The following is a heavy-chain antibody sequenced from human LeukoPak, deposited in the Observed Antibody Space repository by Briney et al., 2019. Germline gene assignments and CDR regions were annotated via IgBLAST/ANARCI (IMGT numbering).Heavy chain of an antibody. CDR2: ISANGDST. V-gene: IGHV3-23*01. CDR3: AKDQYGSGSYYSPYFDY. CDR1: GLTFSSYA. J-gene: IGHJ4*02. Sequence: TAGSLRLSCAAYGLTFSSYAMNWVRQPPGKGLEWVSYISANGDSTKYADSVKGRFTISRDNSKNTLYLQMNSLRAEDTAVYYCAKDQYGSGSYYSPYFDYWGQGTLVTVSS. D-gene: IGHD3-10*01.